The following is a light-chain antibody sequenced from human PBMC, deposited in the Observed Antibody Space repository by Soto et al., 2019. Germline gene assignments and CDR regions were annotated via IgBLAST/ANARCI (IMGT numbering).Light chain of an antibody. Sequence: EVVMTQSPATLSVSPGERVTLSCRASQSVRSNLNWYQQEPGQAPRLPIYDVSTRATGVPARFSGSGSGTEFTLTISSLQSEDFGVYYCQHYNSWPLTFGGGTKVDI. V-gene: IGKV3-15*01. CDR1: QSVRSN. CDR3: QHYNSWPLT. CDR2: DVS. J-gene: IGKJ4*01.